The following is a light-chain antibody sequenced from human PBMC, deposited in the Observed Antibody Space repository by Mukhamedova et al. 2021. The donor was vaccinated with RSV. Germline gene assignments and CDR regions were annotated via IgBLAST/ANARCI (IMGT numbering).Light chain of an antibody. CDR2: GAS. V-gene: IGKV3-20*01. CDR3: QQYDNLPIT. CDR1: QSVSSSY. Sequence: RASQSVSSSYLAWYQQKPGQAPRLLIYGASSRATGIPDRFSGSGSGTDFTLTISRLEPEDFAVYYCQQYDNLPITFGQGTRLEI. J-gene: IGKJ5*01.